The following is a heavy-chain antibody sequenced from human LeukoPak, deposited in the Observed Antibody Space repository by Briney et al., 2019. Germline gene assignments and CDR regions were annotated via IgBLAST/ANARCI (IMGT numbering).Heavy chain of an antibody. D-gene: IGHD5-12*01. J-gene: IGHJ6*02. CDR2: INAVNGNT. CDR1: GYTFTNYI. Sequence: ASVKVSCKASGYTFTNYIIHWVRQAPGQGLEWMGWINAVNGNTEYSQKFQGRVTNTRDTSASTAYMDLSSLRSGDTAVYYCARVVTWLREGDYYYDLDVWGQGTTVTVSS. CDR3: ARVVTWLREGDYYYDLDV. V-gene: IGHV1-3*01.